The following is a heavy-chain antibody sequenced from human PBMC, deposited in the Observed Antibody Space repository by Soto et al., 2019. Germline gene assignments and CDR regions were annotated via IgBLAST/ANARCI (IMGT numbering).Heavy chain of an antibody. J-gene: IGHJ4*02. CDR1: GFTFSSYS. V-gene: IGHV3-74*03. CDR2: IKTDGTVT. CDR3: AKDLSWGQCDY. Sequence: GVSVELSCEAPGFTFSSYSMRWVRQDAGKGLLWVSSIKTDGTVTQYADSVKGRFTVSRDNAKNTLYLQMNSLRAEDTAVYYCAKDLSWGQCDYWGQGALVSVSS. D-gene: IGHD3-16*01.